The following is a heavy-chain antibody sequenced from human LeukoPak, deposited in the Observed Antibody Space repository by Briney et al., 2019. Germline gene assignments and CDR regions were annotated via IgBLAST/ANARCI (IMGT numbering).Heavy chain of an antibody. D-gene: IGHD3-3*01. J-gene: IGHJ3*02. CDR1: GGSISSGGYY. CDR2: IYYSGST. V-gene: IGHV4-31*03. CDR3: ARDSTIFGVVRAFDI. Sequence: SETLSLTRTVSGGSISSGGYYWSWIRQHPGKGLEWIGYIYYSGSTYYNPSLRSRVTISVDTSKNQFSLKLSSVTAADTAVYYCARDSTIFGVVRAFDIWGQGTMVTVSS.